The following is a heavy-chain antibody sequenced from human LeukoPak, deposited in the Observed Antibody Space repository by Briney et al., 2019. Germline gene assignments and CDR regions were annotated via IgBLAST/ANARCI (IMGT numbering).Heavy chain of an antibody. CDR2: INHSGST. CDR3: ARGISNYEGYFDY. CDR1: GGSFSGYY. J-gene: IGHJ4*02. Sequence: SETLSLTCAVYGGSFSGYYWSWIRQPPGKGLEWIGEINHSGSTNYNPSLKSRVTISVDTSKNQFSLKLSSVTAADTAVYYCARGISNYEGYFDYWGQGTLVTVSS. D-gene: IGHD4-11*01. V-gene: IGHV4-34*01.